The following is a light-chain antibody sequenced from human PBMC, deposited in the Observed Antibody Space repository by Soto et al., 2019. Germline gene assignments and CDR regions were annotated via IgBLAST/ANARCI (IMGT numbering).Light chain of an antibody. CDR2: AAS. J-gene: IGKJ5*01. Sequence: IQLTHSPSFLSASLGDRVTIPCRATQGISSYLDWYQQKPGKAPNLLIYAASSLKSGVPSRFRGSGSGTEFTLTISSLQPEDFETYYCQQHNSYPLTFGQGTRLEIK. CDR1: QGISSY. V-gene: IGKV1-9*01. CDR3: QQHNSYPLT.